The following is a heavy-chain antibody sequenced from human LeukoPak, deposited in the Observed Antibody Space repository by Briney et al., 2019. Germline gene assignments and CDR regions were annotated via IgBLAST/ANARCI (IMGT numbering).Heavy chain of an antibody. Sequence: SETLSLTCAVYGGSFSGYYWSWIRQPPGKGLEWIGEINHSGSTNYNPSLKSRVTISVDTSKNQFSLKLSSVTAADTAVYYCAREVQLVTIFGVVRYFDYWGQGTLVTVSS. V-gene: IGHV4-34*01. J-gene: IGHJ4*02. D-gene: IGHD3-3*01. CDR3: AREVQLVTIFGVVRYFDY. CDR2: INHSGST. CDR1: GGSFSGYY.